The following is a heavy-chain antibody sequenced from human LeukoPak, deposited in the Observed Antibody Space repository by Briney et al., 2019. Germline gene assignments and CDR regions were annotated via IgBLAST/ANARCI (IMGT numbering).Heavy chain of an antibody. J-gene: IGHJ4*02. Sequence: SVKVSCKASGGTFSSYAISWVRQAPGQGLEWMGGIIPIFGTANYAQKFQGRVTITADESTSTAYMELSSLRSEDTAVYYCARNPAFYGGTVVNYYFDYWGRGTLVTVSS. V-gene: IGHV1-69*13. CDR3: ARNPAFYGGTVVNYYFDY. D-gene: IGHD4-23*01. CDR1: GGTFSSYA. CDR2: IIPIFGTA.